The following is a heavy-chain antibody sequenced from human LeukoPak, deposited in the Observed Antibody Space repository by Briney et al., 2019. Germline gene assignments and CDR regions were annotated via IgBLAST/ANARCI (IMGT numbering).Heavy chain of an antibody. CDR3: AKTGSWGSSNYYFDY. CDR1: GFTFSSYG. Sequence: QAGGSLRLSCAASGFTFSSYGMHWVRRAPGKGLEWVAFIRYDGGKKYYADSVKGRFTISRDNSKNTLYLQMNSLRAEDTALYYCAKTGSWGSSNYYFDYWGQGTLVTVSS. CDR2: IRYDGGKK. J-gene: IGHJ4*02. D-gene: IGHD2-15*01. V-gene: IGHV3-30*02.